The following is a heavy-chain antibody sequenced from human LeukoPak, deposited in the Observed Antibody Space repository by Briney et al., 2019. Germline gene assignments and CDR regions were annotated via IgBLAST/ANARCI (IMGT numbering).Heavy chain of an antibody. CDR2: IYYSGST. Sequence: SETLSLTCTVSGGSISSYYWSWLRQPPGKGLEWIGYIYYSGSTNYNPSLKSRVTISVDTSKNQFSLKLSSVTAADTAVYYCARGVPYYYDSSGYYAGYYFDYWGQGTLVTVSS. D-gene: IGHD3-22*01. J-gene: IGHJ4*02. CDR3: ARGVPYYYDSSGYYAGYYFDY. CDR1: GGSISSYY. V-gene: IGHV4-59*01.